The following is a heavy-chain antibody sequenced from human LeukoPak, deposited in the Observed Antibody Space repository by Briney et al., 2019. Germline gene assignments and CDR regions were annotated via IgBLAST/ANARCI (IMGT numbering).Heavy chain of an antibody. CDR3: VKRDGYKPWDYNGMDV. J-gene: IGHJ6*02. V-gene: IGHV3-74*01. CDR2: INSDGTTT. Sequence: GGSLRLSCAASGXTFRNSWMNWVRQAPGKGQVWVSRINSDGTTTTYADSVKGRFIISRDNAKNTLYLQMNGLRAEDTAVYYCVKRDGYKPWDYNGMDVWGQGTTVTVSS. D-gene: IGHD5-24*01. CDR1: GXTFRNSW.